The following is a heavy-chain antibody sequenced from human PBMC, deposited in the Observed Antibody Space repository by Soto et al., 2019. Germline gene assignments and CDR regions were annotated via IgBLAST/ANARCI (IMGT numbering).Heavy chain of an antibody. V-gene: IGHV1-18*04. CDR3: ARDTPRGWELPLDY. J-gene: IGHJ4*02. CDR2: ISAYDGNT. Sequence: QVQLVQSGAEVKKHGASVKVSCKASGYTFTSYGISWVRQAPGQGLEWMGWISAYDGNTNYPQKFQGRVTMTTDTSTSTAYMEVRSQRSDDTAVYYCARDTPRGWELPLDYWGQGTLVTVSS. CDR1: GYTFTSYG. D-gene: IGHD3-10*01.